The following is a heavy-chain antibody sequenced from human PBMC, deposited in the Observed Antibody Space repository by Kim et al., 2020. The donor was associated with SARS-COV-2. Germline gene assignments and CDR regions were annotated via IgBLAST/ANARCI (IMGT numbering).Heavy chain of an antibody. CDR3: ARAGLSSRWANWFVP. Sequence: SETRYLTSVVYGGSLSGYQWRCIRQLPGQRLEWIGEINHSGSTSYNPTLKCLVTISQDTSKHQFSLKLSSVNAADTAVFYCARAGLSSRWANWFVPWGPG. CDR2: INHSGST. D-gene: IGHD6-13*01. V-gene: IGHV4-34*01. CDR1: GGSLSGYQ. J-gene: IGHJ5*02.